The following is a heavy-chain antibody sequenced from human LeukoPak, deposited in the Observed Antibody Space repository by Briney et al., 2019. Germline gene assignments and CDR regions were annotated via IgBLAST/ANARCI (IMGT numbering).Heavy chain of an antibody. CDR3: ARSPFGSSRTVGYYGTDV. Sequence: GGSLRLSCAASGFTFSSYSMNWVRQAPGKGLEWVSYIGLSTSTIYYADSVKGRFTISRDNAKNSLSLQMNSLRAEDTAVYYCARSPFGSSRTVGYYGTDVWGQGTTVTVSS. D-gene: IGHD6-13*01. V-gene: IGHV3-48*04. CDR2: IGLSTSTI. CDR1: GFTFSSYS. J-gene: IGHJ6*02.